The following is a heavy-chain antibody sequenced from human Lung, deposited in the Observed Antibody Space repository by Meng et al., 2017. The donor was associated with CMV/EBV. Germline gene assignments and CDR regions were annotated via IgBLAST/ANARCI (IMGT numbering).Heavy chain of an antibody. Sequence: GESLKISCAAFEFTFSSYRMNWVRQAPGKGLEWVSFISSTSAYIDYADSVKGRFTISRDNARNSLFLQMNSLRAEDTAVYYCARDIRGSDYYYGMAVWGQGTTVXVSS. V-gene: IGHV3-21*01. CDR2: ISSTSAYI. J-gene: IGHJ6*02. CDR3: ARDIRGSDYYYGMAV. CDR1: EFTFSSYR. D-gene: IGHD3-10*01.